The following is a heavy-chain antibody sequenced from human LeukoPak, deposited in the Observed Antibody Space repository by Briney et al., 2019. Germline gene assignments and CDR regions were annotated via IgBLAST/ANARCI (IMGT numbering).Heavy chain of an antibody. V-gene: IGHV3-23*01. J-gene: IGHJ4*02. Sequence: PGGSLRLSCTASGFTFINYSMNWVRQAPGKGLEWVSSIGYGGADSHYADSVKGRFTISRDNSKNTLYLQMNSLRAEDTAVYYCAKLGTYGFDYWGQGTLVTVSS. D-gene: IGHD4-17*01. CDR3: AKLGTYGFDY. CDR1: GFTFINYS. CDR2: IGYGGADS.